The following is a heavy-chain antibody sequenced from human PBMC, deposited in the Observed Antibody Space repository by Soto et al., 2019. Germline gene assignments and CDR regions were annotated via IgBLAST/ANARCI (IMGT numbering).Heavy chain of an antibody. Sequence: NPSETLSLTCTVSGGSISSYYWNWIRQPPGKGLEWIGYIYYTGSANYNPSLKSRVTISVDTSKNQFSLKLSSVTAADTAVYYCARVGGINWFDPWGQGTLVTVSS. J-gene: IGHJ5*02. CDR2: IYYTGSA. CDR3: ARVGGINWFDP. CDR1: GGSISSYY. D-gene: IGHD3-16*01. V-gene: IGHV4-59*12.